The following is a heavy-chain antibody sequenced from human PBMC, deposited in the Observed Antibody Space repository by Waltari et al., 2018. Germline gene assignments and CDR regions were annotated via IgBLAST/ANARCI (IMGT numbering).Heavy chain of an antibody. D-gene: IGHD3-10*01. J-gene: IGHJ5*02. V-gene: IGHV3-23*04. CDR3: TKDAYDSPNHYPPTWFDP. CDR1: GFSFGYTA. Sequence: DVQLAEYGGGLVQPGGSLRLSCVAPGFSFGYTAMICVLQATGKAPEWVAIISGTGDGTFYSNSVRGRFTISRDNSRNTLYLQMNDLKTEDTAVYYCTKDAYDSPNHYPPTWFDPWGHGTLVTVSS. CDR2: ISGTGDGT.